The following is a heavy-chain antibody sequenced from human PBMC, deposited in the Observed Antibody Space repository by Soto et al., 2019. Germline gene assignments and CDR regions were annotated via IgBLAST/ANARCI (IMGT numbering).Heavy chain of an antibody. CDR1: GNTFTYRY. D-gene: IGHD1-26*01. J-gene: IGHJ4*02. Sequence: QMQLVQSGAEVKETGSSVTVSCKALGNTFTYRYLHWVRQATGQALEWMGWITPFSGDVHYAQKFQERATITRDRSINTAYMQMSSLRSEDTAMYFCASGGAGSGPFTWELPDHWGQGTLVTVSS. CDR2: ITPFSGDV. V-gene: IGHV1-45*02. CDR3: ASGGAGSGPFTWELPDH.